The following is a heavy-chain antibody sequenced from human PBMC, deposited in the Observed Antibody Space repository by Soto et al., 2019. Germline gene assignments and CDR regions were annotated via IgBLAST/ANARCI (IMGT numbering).Heavy chain of an antibody. CDR3: AGGPRIFGLVTSGGMDV. CDR1: GSSFSNFG. CDR2: IFIGNEHT. Sequence: QVQLVQSGAEEKKPGASVKISCKVSGSSFSNFGIHWVRQAPGQTLEWLGWIFIGNEHTKYSQRFLGRVNITRDTSARTAFMELSGLRSEDTAVYYCAGGPRIFGLVTSGGMDVWGQGTTVTVSS. V-gene: IGHV1-3*04. J-gene: IGHJ6*02. D-gene: IGHD3-3*01.